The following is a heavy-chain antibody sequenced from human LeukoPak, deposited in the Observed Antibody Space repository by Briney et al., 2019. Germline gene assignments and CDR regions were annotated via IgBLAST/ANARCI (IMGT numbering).Heavy chain of an antibody. Sequence: GGSLRLSCAAPGFTFSSYSMNWVRQAPGKGLEWVSYISSSSSTIYYADSVKGRFTISRDNAKNSLYLQMNSLRAEDTAVYYCARDRYYDSSGYGHGGYWGQGTLVTVSS. CDR1: GFTFSSYS. J-gene: IGHJ4*02. V-gene: IGHV3-48*01. CDR3: ARDRYYDSSGYGHGGY. D-gene: IGHD3-22*01. CDR2: ISSSSSTI.